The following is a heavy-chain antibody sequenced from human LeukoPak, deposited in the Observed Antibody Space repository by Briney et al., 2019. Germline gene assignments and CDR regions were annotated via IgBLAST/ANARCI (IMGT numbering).Heavy chain of an antibody. J-gene: IGHJ6*03. D-gene: IGHD6-13*01. CDR3: ARDQEQYSSSWLRWTYYYYYYMDV. CDR1: GYTFTGYY. CDR2: INPNSGGT. Sequence: ASVKVSCKASGYTFTGYYMHWVRQAPGQGLEWMEWINPNSGGTNYAQKFQGRVTMTRDTSISTAYMELSRLRSDDTAVYYCARDQEQYSSSWLRWTYYYYYYMDVWGKGTTVTISS. V-gene: IGHV1-2*02.